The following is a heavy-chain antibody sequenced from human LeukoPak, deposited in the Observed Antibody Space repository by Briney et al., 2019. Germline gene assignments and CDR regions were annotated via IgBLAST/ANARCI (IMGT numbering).Heavy chain of an antibody. V-gene: IGHV1-2*02. CDR2: INPNSGGT. CDR3: ARGRLAAAPFYYYYYGMDV. Sequence: ASVKVSCKASGYTFTGYFMHWVRQAPGQGLEWMGWINPNSGGTNYAQKFQGRVTMTRDTSISTAYMELSRLRSDDTAVYYCARGRLAAAPFYYYYYGMDVWGQGTTVTVSS. J-gene: IGHJ6*02. D-gene: IGHD6-13*01. CDR1: GYTFTGYF.